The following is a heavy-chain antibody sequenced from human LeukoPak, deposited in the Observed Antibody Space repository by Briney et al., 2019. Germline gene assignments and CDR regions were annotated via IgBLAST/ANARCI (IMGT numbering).Heavy chain of an antibody. CDR2: IYYSGST. Sequence: SETLSLTCSVSGGSISGYYWSWIRQPPGQGLEWIGYIYYSGSTNYNPSLKSRVIISRDTSTNQFSLNLSSVTAADTAVYYCASSTVLTPGGLGDWFDPWGQGTLVTVSS. CDR1: GGSISGYY. CDR3: ASSTVLTPGGLGDWFDP. D-gene: IGHD4-23*01. J-gene: IGHJ5*02. V-gene: IGHV4-59*08.